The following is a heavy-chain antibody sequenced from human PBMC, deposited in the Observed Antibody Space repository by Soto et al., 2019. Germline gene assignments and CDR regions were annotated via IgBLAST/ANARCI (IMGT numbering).Heavy chain of an antibody. CDR1: GVTVGNYY. Sequence: EVRLVESGGGLVQPGGSLRLSCAASGVTVGNYYMSWVRQAPGKGLEWVSVTYSGGDTRYANSGKGRFTMSRDSTKNTVYLQMDSLSAEDTAVYFCARNVPVTALGYWGQGSLVTVSS. V-gene: IGHV3-66*01. J-gene: IGHJ4*02. CDR2: TYSGGDT. D-gene: IGHD4-17*01. CDR3: ARNVPVTALGY.